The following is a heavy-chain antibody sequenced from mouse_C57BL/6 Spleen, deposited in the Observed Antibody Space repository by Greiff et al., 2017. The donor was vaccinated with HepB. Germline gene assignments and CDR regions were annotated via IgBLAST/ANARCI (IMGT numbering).Heavy chain of an antibody. J-gene: IGHJ3*01. CDR2: IYPGSGNT. D-gene: IGHD1-1*01. V-gene: IGHV1-76*01. Sequence: QVQLQQSGAELVRPGASVKLSCKASGYTFTDYYINWVKQRPGQGLEWIARIYPGSGNTYYNEKFKGKATLTAEKSSSTAYMQRSSLTSEDSAVYFCARSTDYGSCYAYWGQGTLVTVSA. CDR3: ARSTDYGSCYAY. CDR1: GYTFTDYY.